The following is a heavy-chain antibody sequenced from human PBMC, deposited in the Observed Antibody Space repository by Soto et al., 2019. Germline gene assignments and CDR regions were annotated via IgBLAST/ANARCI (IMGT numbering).Heavy chain of an antibody. Sequence: WASVKVSCKASGGTFSSYAISWVRQAPGQGLECMGGIIPIFGTANYAQKFQGRVTITADESTSTAYMELSSLRSEDTAVYYCARGTVRGITMIVKTPGAFDIWGQGTMVTVS. J-gene: IGHJ3*02. V-gene: IGHV1-69*13. D-gene: IGHD3-22*01. CDR1: GGTFSSYA. CDR2: IIPIFGTA. CDR3: ARGTVRGITMIVKTPGAFDI.